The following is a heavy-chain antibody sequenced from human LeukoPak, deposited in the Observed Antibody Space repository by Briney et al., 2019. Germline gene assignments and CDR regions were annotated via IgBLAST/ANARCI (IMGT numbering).Heavy chain of an antibody. CDR2: IKQDGSEK. Sequence: PGGSLRLSCAASGFTFSSYWMSWVRQAPGKGLEWVANIKQDGSEKYYVDSVKGRFTNSRDNAKNSLYLQMNSLRAEDTAVYYCARDQRYCSSSSCPWEPFDYWGQGTLVTVSS. J-gene: IGHJ4*02. CDR3: ARDQRYCSSSSCPWEPFDY. V-gene: IGHV3-7*05. D-gene: IGHD2-2*01. CDR1: GFTFSSYW.